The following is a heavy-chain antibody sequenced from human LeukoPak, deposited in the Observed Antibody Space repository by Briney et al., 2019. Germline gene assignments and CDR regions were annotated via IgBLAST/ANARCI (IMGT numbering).Heavy chain of an antibody. Sequence: GASVKVSCKASGGTFSSYAISWVRQAPGQGLEWMGRIIPILGIANYAQKFQGRVTITADKSTSTAYMELSSLRSEDTAVYYCATKYQLLWDGDAFDIWGQGTMVTVSS. CDR3: ATKYQLLWDGDAFDI. J-gene: IGHJ3*02. V-gene: IGHV1-69*04. CDR1: GGTFSSYA. CDR2: IIPILGIA. D-gene: IGHD2-2*01.